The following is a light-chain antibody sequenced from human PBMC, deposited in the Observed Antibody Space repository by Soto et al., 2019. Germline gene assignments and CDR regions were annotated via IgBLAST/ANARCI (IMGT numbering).Light chain of an antibody. CDR3: QQSYRSPYT. CDR1: QNINIY. J-gene: IGKJ2*01. V-gene: IGKV1-39*01. Sequence: IQLTQSPSSLSASVGDRVTVTCRASQNINIYLNWYQQKPGKAPTLLIYGASSLQSGVSSRFSGGGSRTDFTLTISSLQAEDFATYYCQQSYRSPYTFGQGTRLEI. CDR2: GAS.